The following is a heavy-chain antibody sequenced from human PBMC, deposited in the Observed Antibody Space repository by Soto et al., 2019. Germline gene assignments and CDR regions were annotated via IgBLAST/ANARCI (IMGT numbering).Heavy chain of an antibody. CDR3: ARGGVAGSPPADY. V-gene: IGHV4-59*01. Sequence: SETLSLTCTVSGGSISSYYWSWIRQPPGKGLEWIGYIYYSGSTNYNPSLKSRVTISVDTSKNQFSLKLSSVTAADTAVYYCARGGVAGSPPADYWGQGTLVTVSS. D-gene: IGHD6-19*01. J-gene: IGHJ4*02. CDR2: IYYSGST. CDR1: GGSISSYY.